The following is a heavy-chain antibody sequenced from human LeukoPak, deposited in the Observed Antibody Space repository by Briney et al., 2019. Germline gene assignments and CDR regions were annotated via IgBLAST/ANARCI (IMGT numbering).Heavy chain of an antibody. CDR3: AGVSPVAAADGMDV. V-gene: IGHV4-59*01. Sequence: SETLSLTCTVSGGSISSYYWSWIRQPPGKGLEWIGYIYYSGSTNYNPSLKSRVTISVDTSKNQFPLKLSSVTAADTAVYYCAGVSPVAAADGMDVWGQGTTVTVSS. J-gene: IGHJ6*02. D-gene: IGHD6-13*01. CDR2: IYYSGST. CDR1: GGSISSYY.